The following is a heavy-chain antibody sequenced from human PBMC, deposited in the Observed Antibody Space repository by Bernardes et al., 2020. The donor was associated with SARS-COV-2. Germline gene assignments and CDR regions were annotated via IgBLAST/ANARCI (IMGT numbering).Heavy chain of an antibody. J-gene: IGHJ6*02. CDR3: TTLLTDIVVVPGDV. V-gene: IGHV3-15*01. CDR1: GFTFSNAW. CDR2: IKSKTDGGTT. D-gene: IGHD2-2*01. Sequence: GGSLRLSCAASGFTFSNAWMSWVRQAPGKGLEWVGRIKSKTDGGTTDYAAPVKGRFTISRDDSKNTLYLQMNSLKTEDTAVYYCTTLLTDIVVVPGDVWGQGTTVTVSS.